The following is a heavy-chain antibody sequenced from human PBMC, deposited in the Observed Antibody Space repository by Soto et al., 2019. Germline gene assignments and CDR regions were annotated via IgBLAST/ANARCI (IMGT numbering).Heavy chain of an antibody. D-gene: IGHD2-2*03. CDR3: ASRPPGGYCRSTSCPMDY. CDR1: GFSVDSNY. Sequence: PGGSLRLSCAASGFSVDSNYMTWVRQAPGKGLEWVSVIYSDGNTYYADSVKGRFSISRDNSKNTLCLQMNSLRAEDTALYYCASRPPGGYCRSTSCPMDYWGQGTLVTVSS. J-gene: IGHJ4*02. V-gene: IGHV3-66*01. CDR2: IYSDGNT.